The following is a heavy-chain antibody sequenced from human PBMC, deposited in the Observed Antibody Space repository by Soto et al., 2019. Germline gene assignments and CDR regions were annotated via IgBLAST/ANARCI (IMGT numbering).Heavy chain of an antibody. Sequence: EVQLLESGGGLVQPGGSLRLSCAASGFTFSSYAMSWVRQAPGKGLEWASAIGGSGGSTYYADSVKGRFAISRDNSKKSLYLAMKGLRAEDTAVYYWAKLEQQLVPTPGYYGCMDVWGKGTTVTVSS. CDR1: GFTFSSYA. D-gene: IGHD6-13*01. J-gene: IGHJ6*03. CDR2: IGGSGGST. CDR3: AKLEQQLVPTPGYYGCMDV. V-gene: IGHV3-23*01.